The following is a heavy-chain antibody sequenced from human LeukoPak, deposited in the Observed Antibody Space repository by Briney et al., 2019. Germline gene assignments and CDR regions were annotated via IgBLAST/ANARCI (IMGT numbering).Heavy chain of an antibody. J-gene: IGHJ4*02. CDR3: ARKRRGYSYGYFDY. CDR1: GFTFSSYA. V-gene: IGHV3-64*01. D-gene: IGHD5-18*01. Sequence: PGGSLRLSCAASGFTFSSYAMHWVRQAPGKGLEYVSAISSNGGSTYYANSVKGRFTISRDNSKNTLYLQMGSLRAEDMAVYYCARKRRGYSYGYFDYWGQGTLVTVSS. CDR2: ISSNGGST.